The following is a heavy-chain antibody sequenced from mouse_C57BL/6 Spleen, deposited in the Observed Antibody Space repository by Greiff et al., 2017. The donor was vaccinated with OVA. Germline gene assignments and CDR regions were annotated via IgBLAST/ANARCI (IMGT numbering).Heavy chain of an antibody. J-gene: IGHJ2*01. CDR3: TRDYYVRLYYLDY. CDR2: IDPETGGT. Sequence: QVQLQQSGAELVRPGASVTLSCKASGYTFTDYEMNWVKQTPVHGLEWIGAIDPETGGTAYNQKFKGKAILTADKSSSTAYMELRSLTSEDSAVYYCTRDYYVRLYYLDYWGQGTTLTVSS. D-gene: IGHD1-1*01. CDR1: GYTFTDYE. V-gene: IGHV1-15*01.